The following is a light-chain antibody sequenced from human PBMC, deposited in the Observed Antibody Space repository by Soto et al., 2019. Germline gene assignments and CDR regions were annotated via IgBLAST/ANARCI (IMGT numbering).Light chain of an antibody. CDR2: GAS. CDR1: QSVSSSY. CDR3: QQYGSSPPVT. Sequence: EIVLTQSPGTLSLSPGERATLSCRASQSVSSSYLDWYQQKPGQAPRLLIYGASRRATGIPDRFSGNGSETDFTLTISRLDPEDFAVYYCQQYGSSPPVTFGLGTKVDIK. J-gene: IGKJ3*01. V-gene: IGKV3-20*01.